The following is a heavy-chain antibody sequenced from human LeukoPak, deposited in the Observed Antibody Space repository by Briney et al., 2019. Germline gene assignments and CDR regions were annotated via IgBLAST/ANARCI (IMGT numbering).Heavy chain of an antibody. CDR1: GYSISSGYY. V-gene: IGHV4-38-2*01. CDR3: ARPVGATLVYAFDI. D-gene: IGHD1-26*01. J-gene: IGHJ3*02. Sequence: PSETLSLTCAVSGYSISSGYYWGWIRQPPGKGLEWIGSIYHSGSTYYNPSLKSRVTISVDTSENQFSLKLSSVTAADTAVYYCARPVGATLVYAFDIWGQGTMVTVSS. CDR2: IYHSGST.